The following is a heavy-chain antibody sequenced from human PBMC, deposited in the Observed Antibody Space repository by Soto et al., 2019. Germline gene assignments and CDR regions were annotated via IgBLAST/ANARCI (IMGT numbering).Heavy chain of an antibody. CDR1: GGSIRRGGYA. Sequence: TLALPCAVSGGSIRRGGYAWGWIRQPPGEGLEWIGYLYPGGSTYCNPSLKSRVTISVDRSKNQFSLKLSSVTAADTAVYYCARVPGPWGQGTLVTVSS. CDR3: ARVPGP. CDR2: LYPGGST. V-gene: IGHV4-30-2*01. J-gene: IGHJ5*02. D-gene: IGHD7-27*01.